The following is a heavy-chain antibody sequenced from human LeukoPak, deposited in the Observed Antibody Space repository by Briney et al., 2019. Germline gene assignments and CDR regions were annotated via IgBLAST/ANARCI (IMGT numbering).Heavy chain of an antibody. CDR1: GFTFSSYA. CDR3: AKDCYYDSSGPFDY. Sequence: GGSLRLSCAASGFTFSSYAMSWVRQAPGKGLEWVSAISGSGGSTYYADSVKGRFTIYRDNSKNTLYLQMNSLRAEDTAVCYCAKDCYYDSSGPFDYWGQGTLVTVSS. D-gene: IGHD3-22*01. J-gene: IGHJ4*02. V-gene: IGHV3-23*01. CDR2: ISGSGGST.